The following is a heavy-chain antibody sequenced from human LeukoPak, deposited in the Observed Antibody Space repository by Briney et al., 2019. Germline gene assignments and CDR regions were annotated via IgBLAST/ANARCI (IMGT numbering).Heavy chain of an antibody. V-gene: IGHV3-30*02. CDR3: ARHFDDSSGDVYYLPDY. Sequence: GGSLRLSCVGSGFTFSKNGMHWVRQAPGKGLEWVAFIRYDGRNKYYAHSVRGRFAISRDDSKNTLYLQMGNLTTEDSALYYCARHFDDSSGDVYYLPDYWGQGALVTVSS. CDR1: GFTFSKNG. D-gene: IGHD2-8*02. J-gene: IGHJ4*02. CDR2: IRYDGRNK.